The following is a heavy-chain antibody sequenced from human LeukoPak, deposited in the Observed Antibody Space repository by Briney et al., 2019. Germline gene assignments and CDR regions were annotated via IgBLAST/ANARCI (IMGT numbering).Heavy chain of an antibody. CDR3: AKAAAGSYDILTGYYTRISDY. CDR1: GFTFSSYA. V-gene: IGHV3-23*01. D-gene: IGHD3-9*01. Sequence: GGSLRLSCAASGFTFSSYAMSWVRQAPGKGLEWVSAISGSGGSAYYADSVKGRFTISRDNSKHTLSLQMNSLRAEDTAVYYCAKAAAGSYDILTGYYTRISDYWGQGTLVTVSS. J-gene: IGHJ4*02. CDR2: ISGSGGSA.